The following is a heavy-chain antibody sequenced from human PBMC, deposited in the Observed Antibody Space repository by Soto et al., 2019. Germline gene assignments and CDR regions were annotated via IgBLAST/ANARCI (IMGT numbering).Heavy chain of an antibody. CDR1: EFTFSNAW. V-gene: IGHV3-15*01. D-gene: IGHD2-21*02. CDR2: IKTKTDGGTT. Sequence: GGSLRLSCAVSEFTFSNAWMSWVRQAPGKGLEWVGRIKTKTDGGTTDYAAPVKGRFTISRDDSKNTLYLQMNSLKTEDTAVYYGTTETAIVGIYYYYYGLDVWGQGTKVTVSS. J-gene: IGHJ6*02. CDR3: TTETAIVGIYYYYYGLDV.